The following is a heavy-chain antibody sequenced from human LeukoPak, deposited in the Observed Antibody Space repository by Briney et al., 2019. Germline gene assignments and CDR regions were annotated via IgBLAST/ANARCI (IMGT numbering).Heavy chain of an antibody. CDR1: GFTFSSYS. V-gene: IGHV3-21*01. D-gene: IGHD6-13*01. CDR3: ARASYSSSWSHFDY. J-gene: IGHJ4*02. Sequence: GGVLRLSCAASGFTFSSYSMNWVRQAPGKGLEWVSSISSSSSYIYYADSVKGRFTISRDNAKNSLYLQMNSLRAEDTAVYYCARASYSSSWSHFDYWGQGTLVTVSS. CDR2: ISSSSSYI.